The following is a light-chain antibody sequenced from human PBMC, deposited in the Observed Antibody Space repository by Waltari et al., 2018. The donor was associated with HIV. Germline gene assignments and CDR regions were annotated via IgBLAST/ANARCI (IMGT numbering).Light chain of an antibody. CDR3: SSYGDSLRVL. Sequence: QSALTQPPSASGSLGQSVTISCTGSSSDIGAYDSVSWFHQHPRSAPKLLLYEVTRRPPTVSDRFSGSRSGSTAFLTVAGLQPDDEATYFCSSYGDSLRVLVGGGTNVTVL. CDR1: SSDIGAYDS. J-gene: IGLJ2*01. CDR2: EVT. V-gene: IGLV2-8*01.